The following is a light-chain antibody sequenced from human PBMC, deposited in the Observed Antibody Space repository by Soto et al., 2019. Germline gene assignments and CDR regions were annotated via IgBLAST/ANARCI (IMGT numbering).Light chain of an antibody. J-gene: IGKJ5*01. CDR1: QSITEK. CDR2: DAS. V-gene: IGKV3-15*01. CDR3: QHYHGWPIT. Sequence: IVMTQSPDTLSVSPGERATLSCRASQSITEKVVWYQQKSGQAPRLLFYDASTRATGIPARFSGSGSGTEFTLTISSLQSEDFAVYYCQHYHGWPITFGQGTRLEIK.